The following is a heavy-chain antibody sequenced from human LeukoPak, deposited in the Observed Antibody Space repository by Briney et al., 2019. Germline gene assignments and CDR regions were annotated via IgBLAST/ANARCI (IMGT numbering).Heavy chain of an antibody. D-gene: IGHD6-25*01. V-gene: IGHV3-21*01. J-gene: IGHJ6*03. CDR3: ARDGSGFYYYYYMDV. Sequence: GGSLRLSCAASGFTFTDYSMTWVRQAPGKGLEWVASISTVSTYTFYSDSVKGRFTISRDNAKNTLYLQMSSLSAEATAVYYCARDGSGFYYYYYMDVWGRGTTVTVSS. CDR1: GFTFTDYS. CDR2: ISTVSTYT.